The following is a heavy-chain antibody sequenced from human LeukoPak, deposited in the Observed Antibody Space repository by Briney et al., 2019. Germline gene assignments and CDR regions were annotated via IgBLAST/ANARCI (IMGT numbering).Heavy chain of an antibody. Sequence: GGSLRLSCAASGFTFSNAWMSWVRQAPGKGLEWVGRIKSKTDGGTTDYAAPVKGRFTISRDDSKNTLYLQMNSLRAEDTAVYYCARGHYGLDVWGQGTTVTVSS. CDR3: ARGHYGLDV. CDR2: IKSKTDGGTT. CDR1: GFTFSNAW. V-gene: IGHV3-15*01. J-gene: IGHJ6*02.